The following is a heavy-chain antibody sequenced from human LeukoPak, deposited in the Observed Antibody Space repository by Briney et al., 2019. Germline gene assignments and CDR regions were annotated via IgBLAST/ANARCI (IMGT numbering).Heavy chain of an antibody. D-gene: IGHD5-18*01. Sequence: GRSLRLSCAASGFTFSSYGMHWVRQAPGKGLGWVAVIWYDGSNKYYADSVKGRFTISRDNSKNTLCLQMNSLRAEDTAVYYCARDIGGGRIQLWPHYGMDVWGQGTTVTVSS. J-gene: IGHJ6*02. CDR3: ARDIGGGRIQLWPHYGMDV. CDR2: IWYDGSNK. CDR1: GFTFSSYG. V-gene: IGHV3-33*01.